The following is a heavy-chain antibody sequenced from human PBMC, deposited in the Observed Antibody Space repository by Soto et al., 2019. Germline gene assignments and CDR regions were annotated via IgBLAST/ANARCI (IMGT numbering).Heavy chain of an antibody. V-gene: IGHV3-15*07. CDR2: IKSKISGGTA. CDR3: TTNGGHLHSDPFDY. Sequence: EVQLVESGGGLVKPGGSLRLSCAASGFTFSDGWMNWVRQAPGKGLEWVGRIKSKISGGTADYVAPVIGRFTISRDDSKNTVYLQMNSLKIEDTAVYYCTTNGGHLHSDPFDYWGQGALVTVSS. J-gene: IGHJ4*02. D-gene: IGHD2-8*01. CDR1: GFTFSDGW.